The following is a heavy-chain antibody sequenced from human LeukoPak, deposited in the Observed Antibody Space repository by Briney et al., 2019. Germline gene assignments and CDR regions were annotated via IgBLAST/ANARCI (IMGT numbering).Heavy chain of an antibody. CDR3: ARGRDYDILTGYAPLYWYFDL. CDR2: INHSGST. Sequence: PSETLSLTCAVYGGSFSGYYWSWIRQPPGKGLEWIGEINHSGSTNYNPSLKSRVTISVDTSKNQFSLKLSSVTAADTAVYYCARGRDYDILTGYAPLYWYFDLWGRGTLVTVSS. D-gene: IGHD3-9*01. V-gene: IGHV4-34*01. CDR1: GGSFSGYY. J-gene: IGHJ2*01.